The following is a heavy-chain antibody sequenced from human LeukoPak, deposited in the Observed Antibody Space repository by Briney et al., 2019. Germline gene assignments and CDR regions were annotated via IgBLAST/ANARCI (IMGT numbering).Heavy chain of an antibody. CDR2: ISGSDDT. CDR3: AKARSGSSASCYNA. Sequence: GGSLRLSCAASGFTFSIYAMNWVRQAPGKGLEWVSVISGSDDTYYADSVKGRFTISRDNSKNTLYLQMSSLRADDTAVYYCAKARSGSSASCYNAWGQGTRGTVSS. J-gene: IGHJ4*02. CDR1: GFTFSIYA. V-gene: IGHV3-23*01. D-gene: IGHD2-2*01.